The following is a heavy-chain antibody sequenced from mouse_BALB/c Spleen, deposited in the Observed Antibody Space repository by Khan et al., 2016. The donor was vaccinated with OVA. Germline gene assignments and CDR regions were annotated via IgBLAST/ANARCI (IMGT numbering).Heavy chain of an antibody. CDR2: IYPGTDNT. J-gene: IGHJ2*01. D-gene: IGHD1-1*01. Sequence: QVQLQQSGAELVRPGASVKLSCKTSGYIFTSYCIHWVKQRSGQGLEWIARIYPGTDNTYFNEKLRDKATLTADKSSSTAYIQLSSLKSEDSAVYFCAREEALYYFAYWGQGTTLTVSS. V-gene: IGHV1-76*01. CDR3: AREEALYYFAY. CDR1: GYIFTSYC.